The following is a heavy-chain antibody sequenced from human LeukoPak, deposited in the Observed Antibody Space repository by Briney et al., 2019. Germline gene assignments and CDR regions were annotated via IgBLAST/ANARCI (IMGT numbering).Heavy chain of an antibody. CDR1: GFTLSICG. CDR3: AKGSVAGTLYYYGMDV. D-gene: IGHD6-19*01. J-gene: IGHJ6*04. Sequence: HRGGSLTLFCAASGFTLSICGMSWVRQATGRGLEWVSPISGSSGSAYYADSLKGRFTIPRDNSKNTLYLQMNSLRAGDTAVYFCAKGSVAGTLYYYGMDVWGKGTTVTVSS. V-gene: IGHV3-23*01. CDR2: ISGSSGSA.